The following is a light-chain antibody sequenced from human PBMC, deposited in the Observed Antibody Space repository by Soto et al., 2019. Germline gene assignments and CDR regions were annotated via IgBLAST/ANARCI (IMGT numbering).Light chain of an antibody. Sequence: EIVLTQSPGTLSLPPGERATLSCRASQSVSSTFLAWYQQKPGQAPRLLIFDASTTATGIPDRFSGSGSGTDFTLTISRLEPEDFAVYYCQQYGSSPRTFGGGTKVEIK. J-gene: IGKJ4*01. V-gene: IGKV3-20*01. CDR1: QSVSSTF. CDR3: QQYGSSPRT. CDR2: DAS.